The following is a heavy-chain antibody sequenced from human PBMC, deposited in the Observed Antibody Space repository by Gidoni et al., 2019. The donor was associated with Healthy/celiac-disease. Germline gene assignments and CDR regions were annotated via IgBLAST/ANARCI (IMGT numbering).Heavy chain of an antibody. Sequence: QVQLVQSGSELKKPGASVKVSCKASGYTFTSYAMNWVRQAPGQGLEWMGWINTNTGNPTYAQGFTGRFVFSLDTSVSTAYLQISSLKAEDTAVYYCARALILEWLLSPVDYYYYGMDVWGQGTTVTVSS. CDR2: INTNTGNP. CDR3: ARALILEWLLSPVDYYYYGMDV. CDR1: GYTFTSYA. D-gene: IGHD3-3*01. V-gene: IGHV7-4-1*02. J-gene: IGHJ6*02.